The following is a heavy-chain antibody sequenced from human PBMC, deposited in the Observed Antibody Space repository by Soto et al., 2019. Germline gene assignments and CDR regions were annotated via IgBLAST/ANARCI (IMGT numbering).Heavy chain of an antibody. CDR2: SNGRNDNT. CDR1: GYTFTDYG. Sequence: QVHLVQSGAEVKKPGASVRVSCKTSGYTFTDYGISWVRQAPGQGLEWLGWSNGRNDNTNYAQGFQGRVTMTTDTSTSTAYMELRSLRSADTAIYYCARETQWTFGAYYFDYWGQGTLVTVSS. CDR3: ARETQWTFGAYYFDY. D-gene: IGHD3-10*01. J-gene: IGHJ4*02. V-gene: IGHV1-18*04.